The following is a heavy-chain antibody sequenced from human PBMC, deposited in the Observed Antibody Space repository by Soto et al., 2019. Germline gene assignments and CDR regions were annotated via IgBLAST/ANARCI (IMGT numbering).Heavy chain of an antibody. CDR1: GFTFSSYG. CDR2: ISYDGSNK. J-gene: IGHJ5*02. Sequence: GGSLRLSCAASGFTFSSYGMHWVRQAPGKGLEWVAVISYDGSNKYYADSVKGRFTISRDNSKNTLYLQMNSLRAEDTAVYYCAKDGEGYSSSSFEFDPWGQGTLVTVSS. V-gene: IGHV3-30*18. CDR3: AKDGEGYSSSSFEFDP. D-gene: IGHD6-6*01.